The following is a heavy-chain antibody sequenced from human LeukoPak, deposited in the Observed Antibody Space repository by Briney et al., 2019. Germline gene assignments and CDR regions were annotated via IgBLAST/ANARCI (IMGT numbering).Heavy chain of an antibody. D-gene: IGHD4-4*01. CDR2: TYYTSNWNS. J-gene: IGHJ6*02. CDR1: GDTVSSNN. CDR3: ARALTDYSNYYYYGMDV. V-gene: IGHV6-1*01. Sequence: SQTLSLTCAISGDTVSSNNWNWIRQSPSRGLEWLGRTYYTSNWNSDYAESVKGRITITPDTSKNQFSLQLNSVTPEDTAVYYCARALTDYSNYYYYGMDVWGQGTTVTVSS.